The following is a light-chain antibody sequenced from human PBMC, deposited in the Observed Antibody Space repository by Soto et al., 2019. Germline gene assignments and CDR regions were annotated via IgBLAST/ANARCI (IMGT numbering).Light chain of an antibody. CDR3: QQYNRWRT. CDR1: QSISDT. V-gene: IGKV3-15*01. Sequence: EIVMTQAPVTPSVSPGGRATLSCRASQSISDTLAWYQQKPGQAPRLLIHGASTRAPGFPARFSGSGSGTGFTLTISSLQSEDFAVYYCQQYNRWRTFGQGTKVDI. J-gene: IGKJ1*01. CDR2: GAS.